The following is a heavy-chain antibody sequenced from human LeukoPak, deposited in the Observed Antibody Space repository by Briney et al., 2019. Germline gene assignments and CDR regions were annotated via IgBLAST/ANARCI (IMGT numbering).Heavy chain of an antibody. Sequence: SETLSLTCAVSGYSLSSGYYWGWIRQPPGRGLEWIGSIYHSGSTYYNPSLKSRVTISVDTSKNQFSLKLSSVTAADTAVYYCARCGLVRGLNDYWGQGTLVTVSS. CDR3: ARCGLVRGLNDY. D-gene: IGHD3-10*01. J-gene: IGHJ4*02. V-gene: IGHV4-38-2*01. CDR1: GYSLSSGYY. CDR2: IYHSGST.